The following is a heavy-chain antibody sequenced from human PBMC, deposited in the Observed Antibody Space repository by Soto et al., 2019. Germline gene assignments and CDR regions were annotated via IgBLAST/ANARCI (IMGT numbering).Heavy chain of an antibody. Sequence: EVQLLESGGGLVQPGGSLRLSCAASGFTFSSYAMSWVRQAPGKGLEWVSAISGSGGSTYYADSVKGRFTISRDNSKNTLYLQMNSLRAEDTAVYYCVKMDPTPPGYGDYLGAFDIWGQGTMVTVSS. CDR1: GFTFSSYA. V-gene: IGHV3-23*01. D-gene: IGHD4-17*01. CDR3: VKMDPTPPGYGDYLGAFDI. J-gene: IGHJ3*02. CDR2: ISGSGGST.